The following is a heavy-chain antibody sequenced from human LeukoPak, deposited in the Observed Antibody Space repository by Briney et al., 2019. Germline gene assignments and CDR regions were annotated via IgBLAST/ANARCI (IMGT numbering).Heavy chain of an antibody. CDR1: GYTFISYA. CDR3: ASFSGSTYYYAFDY. D-gene: IGHD3-22*01. CDR2: INTGNGNT. J-gene: IGHJ4*02. Sequence: GASVKVSCKASGYTFISYAVHWVRQAPGQRLEWMGWINTGNGNTKYSQKFQGRVTITRDTSASTAYMELSSLRSEDTAVYYCASFSGSTYYYAFDYWGQGILVTVSS. V-gene: IGHV1-3*04.